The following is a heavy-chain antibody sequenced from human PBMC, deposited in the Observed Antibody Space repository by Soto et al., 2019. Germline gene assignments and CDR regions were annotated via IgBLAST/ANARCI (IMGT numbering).Heavy chain of an antibody. CDR2: INHSGST. J-gene: IGHJ4*02. V-gene: IGHV4-34*01. CDR3: AREMATIDPPFDY. CDR1: GVSFSGYY. Sequence: SETLSLTCAVYGVSFSGYYWSWIRQPPGKGLEWIGEINHSGSTNYNPSLKSRVTISVDTSKNQFSLKLSSVTAADTAVYYCAREMATIDPPFDYWGQGTLVTVSS. D-gene: IGHD5-12*01.